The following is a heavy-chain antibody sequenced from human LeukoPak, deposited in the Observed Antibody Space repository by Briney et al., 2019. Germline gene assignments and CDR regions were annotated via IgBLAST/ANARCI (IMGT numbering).Heavy chain of an antibody. V-gene: IGHV3-23*01. CDR2: ISGSGGST. D-gene: IGHD2-2*01. J-gene: IGHJ3*02. CDR3: ARGSSTNSRPTSRVAFDI. Sequence: PGGSLRLSCAASGFTFSSYAMSWVRQAPGKGLEWVSAISGSGGSTYYADSVKGRFTISRDNSKNTLYLQMNSLRAEDTAVYYCARGSSTNSRPTSRVAFDIWGQGTMVTVSS. CDR1: GFTFSSYA.